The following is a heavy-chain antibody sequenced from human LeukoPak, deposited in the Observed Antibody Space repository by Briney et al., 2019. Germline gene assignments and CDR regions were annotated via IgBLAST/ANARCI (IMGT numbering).Heavy chain of an antibody. D-gene: IGHD4-23*01. CDR1: GFTFSSYA. Sequence: PGGSLRLSCAASGFTFSSYAMHWVRQAPGKGLEWVAVISYDGSNKYYADSVKGRFTISRDNSKNTLYLQMNSLRAEDTAVYYCAKVLYGGNWEAFDYWGQGTLVTVSS. CDR2: ISYDGSNK. V-gene: IGHV3-30-3*01. J-gene: IGHJ4*02. CDR3: AKVLYGGNWEAFDY.